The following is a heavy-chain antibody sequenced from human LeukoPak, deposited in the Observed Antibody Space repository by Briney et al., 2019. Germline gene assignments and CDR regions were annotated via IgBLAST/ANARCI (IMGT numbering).Heavy chain of an antibody. CDR3: ARSMWDIVVVVAATRYGMDV. Sequence: GGSLRLSCAASGFTFSSYAMHWVRQAPGKGLEYVSAISSNGGSTYYANSVKGRFTISRDNSKNTLYLQMGSLRAEDMAVYYCARSMWDIVVVVAATRYGMDVWGQGTTVTVSS. CDR2: ISSNGGST. V-gene: IGHV3-64*01. D-gene: IGHD2-15*01. J-gene: IGHJ6*02. CDR1: GFTFSSYA.